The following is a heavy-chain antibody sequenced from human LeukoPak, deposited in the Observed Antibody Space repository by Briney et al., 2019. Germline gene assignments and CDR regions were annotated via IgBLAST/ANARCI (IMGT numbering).Heavy chain of an antibody. Sequence: GEYLKISCKGSGYSFTSYWIGWVRQMPGKGLEGMGSIYPGDSDTRYSPSFQGQVTISADKSISTAYLQWSSLKASDTAMYYCARQGCSSTSCYYYYYMDVWGKGTTVTVSS. CDR1: GYSFTSYW. D-gene: IGHD2-2*01. V-gene: IGHV5-51*01. CDR2: IYPGDSDT. J-gene: IGHJ6*03. CDR3: ARQGCSSTSCYYYYYMDV.